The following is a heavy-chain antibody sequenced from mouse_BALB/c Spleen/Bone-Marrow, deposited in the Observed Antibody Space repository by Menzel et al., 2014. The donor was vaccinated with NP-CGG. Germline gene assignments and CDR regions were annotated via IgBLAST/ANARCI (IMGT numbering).Heavy chain of an antibody. V-gene: IGHV14-3*02. CDR1: GFNIKDTY. CDR2: IDPANGNT. Sequence: EVQLQQSGAELVKPGASVKLSCTASGFNIKDTYMHWVKQRPEQGLEWIGRIDPANGNTKYDPKFQGKATITADTSSNTAYLQLSSLTSEDTAVYYSARAGTTATWYFDVWGAGTTVTVSS. J-gene: IGHJ1*01. CDR3: ARAGTTATWYFDV. D-gene: IGHD1-2*01.